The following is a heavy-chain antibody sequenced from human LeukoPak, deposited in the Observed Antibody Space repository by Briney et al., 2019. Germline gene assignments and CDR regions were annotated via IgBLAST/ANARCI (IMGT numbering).Heavy chain of an antibody. CDR2: INPNSGGT. CDR3: ARDIWYSSSWSHPFY. D-gene: IGHD6-13*01. CDR1: GYTFTGYY. J-gene: IGHJ4*02. V-gene: IGHV1-2*02. Sequence: ASVKVSCKASGYTFTGYYMHWVRQAPGQGLEWMGWINPNSGGTNYAQKFQGRVTMTRDTSISTAYMELSRLRSDDTAVYYCARDIWYSSSWSHPFYWGQGTLVTVSS.